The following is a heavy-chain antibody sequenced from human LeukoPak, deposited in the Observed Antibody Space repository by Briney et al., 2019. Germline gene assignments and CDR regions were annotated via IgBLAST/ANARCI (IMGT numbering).Heavy chain of an antibody. CDR2: INPNSGGT. J-gene: IGHJ4*02. V-gene: IGHV1-2*04. D-gene: IGHD3-10*01. Sequence: ASVKVSCKASGYTFTGYYMHWVRQAPGQGLEWMGWINPNSGGTNYAQKFRGWVTMTRDTSISTAYMELSRLRSDDTAVYYCARCLYGQASCYPDYWGQGTLVTVSS. CDR1: GYTFTGYY. CDR3: ARCLYGQASCYPDY.